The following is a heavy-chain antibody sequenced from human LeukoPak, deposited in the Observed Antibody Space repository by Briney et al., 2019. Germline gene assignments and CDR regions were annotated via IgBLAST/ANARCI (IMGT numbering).Heavy chain of an antibody. V-gene: IGHV4-34*01. D-gene: IGHD3-10*01. CDR1: VGSFSGYY. CDR3: ARGYYGSGSHCCHMDV. Sequence: SETLSLTCAVYVGSFSGYYWSWIRLPPGKGLEWIGEINHSGSTSYNSSLKSRVTISVDTSKNQFSLKLSSVTAADTAVYYCARGYYGSGSHCCHMDVWGKGTTITVS. CDR2: INHSGST. J-gene: IGHJ6*03.